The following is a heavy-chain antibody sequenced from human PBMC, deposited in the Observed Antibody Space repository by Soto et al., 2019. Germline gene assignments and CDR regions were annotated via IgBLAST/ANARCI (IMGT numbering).Heavy chain of an antibody. CDR1: GFSFTTYV. J-gene: IGHJ3*02. D-gene: IGHD1-26*01. Sequence: PGGSLRLSCAASGFSFTTYVMHWVRQAPGKGLEWVAVISHDGSYKYYGDAVKGRFTISRDTSKNAVYLEMNSLRPEDTAVYYCAKGLLAIVGTTLPRDAFNIWGQGTRGTVS. CDR2: ISHDGSYK. V-gene: IGHV3-30*18. CDR3: AKGLLAIVGTTLPRDAFNI.